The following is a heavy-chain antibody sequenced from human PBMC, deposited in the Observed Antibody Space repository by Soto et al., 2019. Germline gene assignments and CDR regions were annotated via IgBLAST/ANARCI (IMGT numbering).Heavy chain of an antibody. D-gene: IGHD3-22*01. CDR2: IKSKTDGGTT. V-gene: IGHV3-15*01. CDR3: TKDRNTIIEFLGLDI. CDR1: GFTFSNAW. J-gene: IGHJ3*02. Sequence: GGSLRLSCAASGFTFSNAWMSWVRQAPGKGLEWVGRIKSKTDGGTTDYAAPVKGRFTISRDDSKNTLYLQMNSLKTEDTAVYYSTKDRNTIIEFLGLDIWGQGTMVTVSS.